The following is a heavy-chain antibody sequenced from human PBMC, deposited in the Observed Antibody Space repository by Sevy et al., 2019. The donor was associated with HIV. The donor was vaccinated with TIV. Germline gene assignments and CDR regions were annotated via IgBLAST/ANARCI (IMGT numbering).Heavy chain of an antibody. CDR3: AKDVLGWAFDY. J-gene: IGHJ4*01. D-gene: IGHD3-16*01. CDR2: IHGGDDTT. Sequence: GGYLRLSCAASGFGLNGNAMSWVRQAPGKGLEWVAAIHGGDDTTQYGDSVKGRFTISRDSFKNILYLQMDSLRVEDTAVYYCAKDVLGWAFDYWGHGTLVTVSS. CDR1: GFGLNGNA. V-gene: IGHV3-23*01.